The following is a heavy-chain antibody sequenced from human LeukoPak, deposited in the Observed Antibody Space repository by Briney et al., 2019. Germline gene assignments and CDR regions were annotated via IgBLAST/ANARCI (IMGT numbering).Heavy chain of an antibody. J-gene: IGHJ4*02. D-gene: IGHD6-19*01. V-gene: IGHV3-30-3*01. CDR1: GFTFSSYA. CDR3: ARDSSDTSFDY. CDR2: VSYDGNNK. Sequence: GRSLRLSCAASGFTFSSYAMHWVRQAPGKGLEWVAAVSYDGNNKYYADSVKGRFTISRDNSKDTLYLQMNSLRAEDTAVYYCARDSSDTSFDYWGQGTLVTVSS.